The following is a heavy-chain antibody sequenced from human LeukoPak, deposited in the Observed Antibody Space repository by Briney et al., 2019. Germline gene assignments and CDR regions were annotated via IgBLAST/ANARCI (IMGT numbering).Heavy chain of an antibody. CDR1: GYSFTSYG. CDR3: ARANYYDSSGYYLGDAFDI. Sequence: GASVKVSCKASGYSFTSYGFTWVRQAPGQGLEWMGWISAYNGDTKYAQKFQGRVTVTTDTSTSTAYMELRSLTSDDTAVYYCARANYYDSSGYYLGDAFDIWGQGTMVTVSS. CDR2: ISAYNGDT. J-gene: IGHJ3*02. D-gene: IGHD3-22*01. V-gene: IGHV1-18*01.